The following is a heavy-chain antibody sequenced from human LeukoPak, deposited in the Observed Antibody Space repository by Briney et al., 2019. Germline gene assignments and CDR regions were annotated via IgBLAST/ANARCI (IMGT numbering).Heavy chain of an antibody. CDR3: ARALYSGSYYYFDY. V-gene: IGHV5-51*01. J-gene: IGHJ4*02. D-gene: IGHD1-26*01. CDR1: GYSFTSYW. CDR2: IYPGDSDT. Sequence: GESLKISCKGSGYSFTSYWIGWVRQMPGKGLKWMGIIYPGDSDTRYSPSFQGQVTISADKSIGTAYLQWSSLKASDTAMYDCARALYSGSYYYFDYWGQGTLVTVSS.